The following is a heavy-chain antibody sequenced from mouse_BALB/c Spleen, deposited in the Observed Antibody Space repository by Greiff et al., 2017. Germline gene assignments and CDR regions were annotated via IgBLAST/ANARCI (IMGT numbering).Heavy chain of an antibody. D-gene: IGHD2-4*01. CDR2: IDPENGNT. CDR1: GFNIKDYY. J-gene: IGHJ1*01. CDR3: ARSTMISYGYFDV. V-gene: IGHV14-1*02. Sequence: EVKLVESGAELVRPGALVKLSCKASGFNIKDYYMHWVKQRPEQGLEWIGWIDPENGNTIYDPKFQGKASITADTSSNTAYLQLSSLTSEDTAVYYCARSTMISYGYFDVWGAGTTGTVSS.